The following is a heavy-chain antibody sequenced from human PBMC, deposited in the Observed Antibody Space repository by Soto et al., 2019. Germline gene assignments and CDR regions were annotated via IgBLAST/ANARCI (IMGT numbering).Heavy chain of an antibody. D-gene: IGHD5-18*01. Sequence: ASVKVSCKASGYTVTGYDINWVRQATGQGLEWMGWMNPNSGNTDYAQKFQGRVTMTRNTSISTAYMELSSLRSEDTAVYYCARERSYGHDYWGQGTLVTVSS. V-gene: IGHV1-8*01. CDR3: ARERSYGHDY. J-gene: IGHJ4*02. CDR1: GYTVTGYD. CDR2: MNPNSGNT.